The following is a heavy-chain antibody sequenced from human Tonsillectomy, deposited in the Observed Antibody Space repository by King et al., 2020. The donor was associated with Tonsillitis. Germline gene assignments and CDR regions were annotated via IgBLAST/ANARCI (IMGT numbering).Heavy chain of an antibody. CDR2: LSYSGST. D-gene: IGHD5-24*01. CDR3: ARHGMATNWRHYFDY. J-gene: IGHJ4*02. V-gene: IGHV4-39*01. CDR1: GGSISSGTYY. Sequence: LQLQESGPGLVKASETLSLTCTVSGGSISSGTYYWGWIRQPPGKGLEWIGSLSYSGSTYYNPSLKSRVTISVDTSKNQFSLELTSVTAADTAVYYCARHGMATNWRHYFDYWGQGTLVTVSS.